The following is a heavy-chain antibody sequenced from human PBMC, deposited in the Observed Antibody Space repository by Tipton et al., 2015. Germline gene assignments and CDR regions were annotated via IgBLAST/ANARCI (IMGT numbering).Heavy chain of an antibody. D-gene: IGHD5-12*01. CDR3: ARDQDIVPAIPDAFDI. J-gene: IGHJ3*02. CDR1: GYTFSSYG. CDR2: ISTYNGNT. Sequence: QVQLVQSGAEVKKPGASVKVSCKASGYTFSSYGINWVRQAPGQGLEWMGWISTYNGNTDYAQKFQDRVTMTTDTSTSTAYMELRSLRSDDTAVYYCARDQDIVPAIPDAFDIWGQGTPVTVSS. V-gene: IGHV1-18*01.